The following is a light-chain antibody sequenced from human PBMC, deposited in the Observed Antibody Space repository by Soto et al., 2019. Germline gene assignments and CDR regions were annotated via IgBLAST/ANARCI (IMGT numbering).Light chain of an antibody. J-gene: IGKJ1*01. CDR1: QSVSSY. Sequence: EIVLTQSPATLSLSPGERATLSCRASQSVSSYLAWYQQKPGQAPRLLIYDASNRATGIPARFSGSGSGTDFTLTISSLQSEDSAFYYCQQYNNLPPTFGQGTKVDNK. CDR2: DAS. V-gene: IGKV3-11*01. CDR3: QQYNNLPPT.